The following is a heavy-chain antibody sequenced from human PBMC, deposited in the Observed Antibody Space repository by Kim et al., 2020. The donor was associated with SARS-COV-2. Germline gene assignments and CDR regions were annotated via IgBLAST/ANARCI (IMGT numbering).Heavy chain of an antibody. Sequence: YAASVKGRFTISRDDSKSTAYLQMDSLKSDDTGVYYCTRDGGTYYGGNSLFWGQGALVTVSS. V-gene: IGHV3-49*02. CDR3: TRDGGTYYGGNSLF. D-gene: IGHD1-26*01. J-gene: IGHJ4*02.